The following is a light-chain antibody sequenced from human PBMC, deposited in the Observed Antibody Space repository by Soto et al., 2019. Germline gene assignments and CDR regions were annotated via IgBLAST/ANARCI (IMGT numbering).Light chain of an antibody. Sequence: IQMTQSPSTLSASVGDRVTITCRASQSISDLLAWYQQKPGEAPKLLIYKASSLESGVPSRFSGSGSGTEFSLTISSLQPDDFATYYCQQYDIYSPFGGGTKVEIK. J-gene: IGKJ4*02. V-gene: IGKV1-5*03. CDR1: QSISDL. CDR3: QQYDIYSP. CDR2: KAS.